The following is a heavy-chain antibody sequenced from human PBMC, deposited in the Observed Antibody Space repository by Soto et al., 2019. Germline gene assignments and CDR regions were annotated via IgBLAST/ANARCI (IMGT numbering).Heavy chain of an antibody. D-gene: IGHD6-6*01. J-gene: IGHJ4*02. Sequence: QVQLVESGGGLVKPGGSLRLSCAASGFTFSDYYMSWIRQAPGKGLEWVSYISNSGRTLYYADSMKCRFTISRDNAKNSRYLQINSLRSEDTAVYYCARDLVAVSGGVYSSSSGGYFFDFWGQGTLVTVSS. V-gene: IGHV3-11*01. CDR3: ARDLVAVSGGVYSSSSGGYFFDF. CDR1: GFTFSDYY. CDR2: ISNSGRTL.